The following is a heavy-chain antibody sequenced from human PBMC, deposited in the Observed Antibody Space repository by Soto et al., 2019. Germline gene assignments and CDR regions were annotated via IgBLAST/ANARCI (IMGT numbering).Heavy chain of an antibody. V-gene: IGHV3-23*01. J-gene: IGHJ4*02. CDR1: GFSFSNYG. CDR3: ARDVGPGSTDY. Sequence: EVQLLESGGGLVQPGGSLRLSCATSGFSFSNYGMNWVRQAPGKGLEWVSGITKTGRSTFIADSVRGRFTISRDNDKNSLYLQIYSLRAEDTAVYYCARDVGPGSTDYWGQGTLVTVSS. CDR2: ITKTGRST.